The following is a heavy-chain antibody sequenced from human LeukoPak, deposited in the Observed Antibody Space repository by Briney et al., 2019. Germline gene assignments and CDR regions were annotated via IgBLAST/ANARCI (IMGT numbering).Heavy chain of an antibody. Sequence: SETLSLTCAVYGGSFSGYYWSWIRQPPGKGLEWIGEINHSGSTNYNPSLKSRVTISVDTSKNQFSLKLSSVTAADTAVYYCARLPLGYCSGGSCPCGVIDYWGQGTLVTVSS. CDR1: GGSFSGYY. CDR3: ARLPLGYCSGGSCPCGVIDY. J-gene: IGHJ4*02. D-gene: IGHD2-15*01. CDR2: INHSGST. V-gene: IGHV4-34*01.